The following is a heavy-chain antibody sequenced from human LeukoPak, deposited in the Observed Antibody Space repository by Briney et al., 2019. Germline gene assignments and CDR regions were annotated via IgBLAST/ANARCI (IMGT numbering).Heavy chain of an antibody. CDR1: GVSINSGGFY. Sequence: SQTLSLTCTVSGVSINSGGFYWNWIRQHPEKGPEWIGYIYYSGSTSYNPSLKSRVTISVDTSKNQFSLKLSSVNAADTAVYYCATSGYSSSWLGVFDYWGQGTVVTVST. V-gene: IGHV4-31*03. J-gene: IGHJ4*02. CDR2: IYYSGST. D-gene: IGHD2-2*01. CDR3: ATSGYSSSWLGVFDY.